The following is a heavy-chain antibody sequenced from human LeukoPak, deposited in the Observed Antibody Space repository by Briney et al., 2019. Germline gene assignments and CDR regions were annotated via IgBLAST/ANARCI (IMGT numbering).Heavy chain of an antibody. Sequence: SQTLSLTCSVSAGSISSGGYYWSWIRQHPGKGLEWIGYIYYSGSTYYNPSLKSRVTISVDTSKNQFSLKLSSVTAADTAVYYCARGRGLSWFDPWGQGTLVTVSS. CDR1: AGSISSGGYY. J-gene: IGHJ5*02. V-gene: IGHV4-31*03. CDR3: ARGRGLSWFDP. D-gene: IGHD3-10*01. CDR2: IYYSGST.